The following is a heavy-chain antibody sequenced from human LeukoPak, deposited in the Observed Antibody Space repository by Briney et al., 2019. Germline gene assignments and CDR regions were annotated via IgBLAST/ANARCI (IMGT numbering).Heavy chain of an antibody. Sequence: ASVKVSCKASGYTFTSYGISWVRQAPGQGLEWMGWISAYNGNTNYAQKLQGRVTMTTDTSTSTAYMELRSLRSGDTAVYYCASGSSDKGYYYGMDVWGQGTTVTVSS. CDR2: ISAYNGNT. V-gene: IGHV1-18*01. D-gene: IGHD1-26*01. CDR3: ASGSSDKGYYYGMDV. CDR1: GYTFTSYG. J-gene: IGHJ6*02.